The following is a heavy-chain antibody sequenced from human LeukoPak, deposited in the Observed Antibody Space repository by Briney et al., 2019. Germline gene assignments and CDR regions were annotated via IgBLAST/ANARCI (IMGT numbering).Heavy chain of an antibody. J-gene: IGHJ6*04. CDR1: GFTFSSDS. D-gene: IGHD6-6*01. Sequence: GGSLRLSCVASGFTFSSDSMNWVRQAPGKGLGWVSYISESSTYIYYAKSVKGRFTISRDNAKNSLYLQMNSLRGEDTAVYYCARDDAATARASGMDVWGKGTTVTVSS. CDR3: ARDDAATARASGMDV. V-gene: IGHV3-21*01. CDR2: ISESSTYI.